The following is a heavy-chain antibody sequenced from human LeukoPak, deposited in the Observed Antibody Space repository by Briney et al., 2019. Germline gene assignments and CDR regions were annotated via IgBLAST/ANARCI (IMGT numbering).Heavy chain of an antibody. CDR3: AKDQDPIAAAGVDY. CDR1: GSTFSSYG. J-gene: IGHJ4*02. Sequence: WSLRLSCAASGSTFSSYGMHWVRQPPGKGLEWVAFIRYDGSNKYYADSVKGRFTISIDNSKNTLYLQMNSLRAEDTAVYYCAKDQDPIAAAGVDYWGQGTLVTVSS. CDR2: IRYDGSNK. D-gene: IGHD6-13*01. V-gene: IGHV3-30*02.